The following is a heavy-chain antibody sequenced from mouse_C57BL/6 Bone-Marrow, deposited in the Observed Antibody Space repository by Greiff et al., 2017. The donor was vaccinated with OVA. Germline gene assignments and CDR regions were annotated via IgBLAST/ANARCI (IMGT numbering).Heavy chain of an antibody. CDR3: ARGEVLLD. D-gene: IGHD1-1*01. J-gene: IGHJ2*01. CDR2: INPGSGGT. V-gene: IGHV1-54*01. Sequence: VQLQQSGAELVRPGTSVKVSCKASGYAFTNYLIEWVKQRPGQGLEWIGVINPGSGGTNYNEKFKGKATLTADKSSSTAYMQLSSLTSEDSAVYFCARGEVLLDWGQGTTLTVSS. CDR1: GYAFTNYL.